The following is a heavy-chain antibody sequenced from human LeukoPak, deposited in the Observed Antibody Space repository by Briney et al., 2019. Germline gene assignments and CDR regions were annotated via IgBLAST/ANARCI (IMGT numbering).Heavy chain of an antibody. V-gene: IGHV3-15*01. D-gene: IGHD3-10*01. CDR1: GFTFSSYG. CDR3: TTAPRITMVRGVIIPPVY. CDR2: IKSKTDGGTT. J-gene: IGHJ4*02. Sequence: GETLRLSCAASGFTFSSYGMNWVRQAPGKGLEWVGRIKSKTDGGTTDYAAPVKGSFTISRDDSKNTLYLQMNSLKTEDTAVYYCTTAPRITMVRGVIIPPVYWGQGTLVTVSS.